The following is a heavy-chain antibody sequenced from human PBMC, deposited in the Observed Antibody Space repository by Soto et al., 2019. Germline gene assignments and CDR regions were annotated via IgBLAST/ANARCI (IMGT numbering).Heavy chain of an antibody. CDR3: AISQDRGGRTTFIY. V-gene: IGHV3-30-3*01. Sequence: GGSLRLSCAASGFTFSSYAMSWVRQAPGKGLEWVAVISYDGSNKYYADSVKGRFTISRDNSKNTLYLQMNSLRAEDTAVYYCAISQDRGGRTTFIYWGQGTQVTVSS. CDR2: ISYDGSNK. D-gene: IGHD3-16*01. J-gene: IGHJ4*02. CDR1: GFTFSSYA.